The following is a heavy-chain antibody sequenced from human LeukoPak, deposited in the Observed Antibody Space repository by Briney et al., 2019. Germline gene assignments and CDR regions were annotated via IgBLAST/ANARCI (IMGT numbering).Heavy chain of an antibody. CDR2: FYTSESI. Sequence: PSETLSLTCTVSGGSISSGDYYWSWIRQPAGKGLEWIGRFYTSESIDYNPSLKSRVIMSVDTSKNQFSLKLYSVTAADTAVYYCARDGDYYDSSGSFDSWGQGTLVTVSS. CDR3: ARDGDYYDSSGSFDS. D-gene: IGHD3-22*01. J-gene: IGHJ4*02. V-gene: IGHV4-61*02. CDR1: GGSISSGDYY.